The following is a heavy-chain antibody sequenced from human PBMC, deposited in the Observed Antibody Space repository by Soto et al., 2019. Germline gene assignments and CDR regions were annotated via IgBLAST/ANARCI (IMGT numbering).Heavy chain of an antibody. CDR1: GFAFSSYG. CDR3: VSDGGYGHASVPYS. J-gene: IGHJ4*02. V-gene: IGHV3-30*03. Sequence: QAQLVESGGGVVQPGRSLRLSCAASGFAFSSYGMHWVRQAPGTGLEWVAVISYDGSLQHYADSVKGRFTISRDNSKNMVLLQMRSLRAEDTAVYYCVSDGGYGHASVPYSWGQGTLVSVSS. D-gene: IGHD5-18*01. CDR2: ISYDGSLQ.